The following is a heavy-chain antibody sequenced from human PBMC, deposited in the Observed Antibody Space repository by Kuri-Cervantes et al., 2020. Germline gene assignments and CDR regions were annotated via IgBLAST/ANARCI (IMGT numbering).Heavy chain of an antibody. CDR1: GFTFSEKY. V-gene: IGHV3-11*01. D-gene: IGHD3-3*01. J-gene: IGHJ4*02. Sequence: GESLKISCAASGFTFSEKYMSWLRQAPGKGPEWVSYISDNGRSTYYADTVKGRFTISRDNAKNSMYLQMNSLRDEDTAMYYCARDSSLGYDFWSGYYTATDYWGQGTLVTVSS. CDR3: ARDSSLGYDFWSGYYTATDY. CDR2: ISDNGRST.